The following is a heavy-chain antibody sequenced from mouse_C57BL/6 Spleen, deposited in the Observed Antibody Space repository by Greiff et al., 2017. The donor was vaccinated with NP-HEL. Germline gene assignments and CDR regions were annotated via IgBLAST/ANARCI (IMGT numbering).Heavy chain of an antibody. J-gene: IGHJ4*01. Sequence: VQLQQPGAELVKPGASVKLSCKASGYTFTSYWMPWVKQRPGQGLEWIGEIDPSDSYTNYHQKFKGKATLTVDTSSSTAYMQLSSLTSEDSAVYYCARAGSSYGAMDYWGQGTSVTVSS. D-gene: IGHD1-1*01. V-gene: IGHV1-50*01. CDR2: IDPSDSYT. CDR3: ARAGSSYGAMDY. CDR1: GYTFTSYW.